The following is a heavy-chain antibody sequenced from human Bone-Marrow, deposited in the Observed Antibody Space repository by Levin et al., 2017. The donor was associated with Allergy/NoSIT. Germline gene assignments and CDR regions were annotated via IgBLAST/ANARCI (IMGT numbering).Heavy chain of an antibody. V-gene: IGHV3-33*01. CDR1: GFTFSDHG. CDR3: ARDSNLLTGYCSD. Sequence: GGSLRLSCAASGFTFSDHGMHWVRQTPAKGLEWVAVIWPDGSNSYYVESVEGRFTISRDNSKNMVYLQMNSLRVEDMALYYCARDSNLLTGYCSDWGQGTLVTVSS. J-gene: IGHJ4*02. D-gene: IGHD3-9*01. CDR2: IWPDGSNS.